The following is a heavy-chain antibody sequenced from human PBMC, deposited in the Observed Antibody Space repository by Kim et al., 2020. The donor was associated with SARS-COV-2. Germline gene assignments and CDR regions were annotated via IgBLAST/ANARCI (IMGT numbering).Heavy chain of an antibody. CDR3: ARDGSGIDY. Sequence: STIYYADSVKGRFTISRDNAKNSLYLRMNSLRDEDTAVYYCARDGSGIDYWGQGTLVTVSS. J-gene: IGHJ4*02. D-gene: IGHD3-10*01. CDR2: STI. V-gene: IGHV3-48*02.